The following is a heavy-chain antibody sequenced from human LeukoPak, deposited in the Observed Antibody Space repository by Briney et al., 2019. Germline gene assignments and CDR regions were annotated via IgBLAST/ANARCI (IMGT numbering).Heavy chain of an antibody. J-gene: IGHJ3*02. V-gene: IGHV3-48*01. CDR1: GFIFSLYT. D-gene: IGHD7-27*01. CDR2: ITSSTNT. Sequence: PGGSLRLSCEASGFIFSLYTMNWVRQAPGKGLEWVSYITSSTNTFYADSVRGRFTISRDNAKNSLHLQMSSLRAEDTAVYYCARGLRSWGSVNGAFDIWGQGTMVTVSS. CDR3: ARGLRSWGSVNGAFDI.